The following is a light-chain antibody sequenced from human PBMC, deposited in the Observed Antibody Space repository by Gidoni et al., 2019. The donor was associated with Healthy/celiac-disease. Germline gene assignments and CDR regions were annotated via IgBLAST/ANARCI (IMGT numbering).Light chain of an antibody. J-gene: IGKJ5*01. CDR2: AAS. CDR1: QSISSY. V-gene: IGKV1-39*01. CDR3: QQSYSTPLIT. Sequence: DIQMTQSPSSLSASVGDRVTITCRASQSISSYLNWYQQKPGKAPKLLIYAASSLQSGVPSRFSCSGSGTDFTLTISSLQPEDFATYYCQQSYSTPLITFXQXTRLEIK.